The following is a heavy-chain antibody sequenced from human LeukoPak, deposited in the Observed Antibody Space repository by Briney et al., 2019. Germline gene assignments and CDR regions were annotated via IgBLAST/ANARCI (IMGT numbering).Heavy chain of an antibody. CDR2: IKQDGSEK. V-gene: IGHV3-7*01. CDR1: GFTFSRYW. J-gene: IGHJ4*02. Sequence: GGSLRLSCAASGFTFSRYWMTWVRQAPGKGLEWVANIKQDGSEKYYVDPVKGRFTISRDNAKNSLYLQMNSLRAEDTAVYYCARDVRGYSSGPYFDYWGQGTLVTVSS. CDR3: ARDVRGYSSGPYFDY. D-gene: IGHD6-19*01.